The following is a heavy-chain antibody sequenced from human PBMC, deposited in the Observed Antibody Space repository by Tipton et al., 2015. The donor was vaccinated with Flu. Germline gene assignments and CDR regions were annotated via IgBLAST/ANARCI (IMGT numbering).Heavy chain of an antibody. CDR3: ARDILPWFGEFVHYYGMDV. CDR1: GFTFSSYE. V-gene: IGHV3-48*03. J-gene: IGHJ6*02. CDR2: ISSSGSTI. Sequence: LSLTCAASGFTFSSYEMNWVRQAPGKGLEWVSYISSSGSTIYYADSVKGRFTISRDNAKNSLHLQMNSLRAEDTAVYYCARDILPWFGEFVHYYGMDVWGQGTTVTVSS. D-gene: IGHD3-10*01.